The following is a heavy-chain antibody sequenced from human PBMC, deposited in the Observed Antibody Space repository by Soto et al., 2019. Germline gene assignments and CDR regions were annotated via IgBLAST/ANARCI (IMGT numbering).Heavy chain of an antibody. CDR3: AKDAVYGDGLWLAGN. CDR1: GFSVSRYA. J-gene: IGHJ4*02. Sequence: EVQLLESGGGLVQLGGSLRLSCAASGFSVSRYAMMWVRQPPGKGQEWVAGMTGSGGDIRYADPVKGRFTISKDNSKNTLYLQMNSLRAEDTAIYYCAKDAVYGDGLWLAGNWGQGTLVTVSS. V-gene: IGHV3-23*01. CDR2: MTGSGGDI. D-gene: IGHD2-21*02.